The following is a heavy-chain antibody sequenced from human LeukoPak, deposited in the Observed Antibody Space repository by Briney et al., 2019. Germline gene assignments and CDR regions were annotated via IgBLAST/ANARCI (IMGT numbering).Heavy chain of an antibody. CDR2: IYYSGST. CDR3: ARLTAYYYYMDV. D-gene: IGHD5-18*01. J-gene: IGHJ6*03. CDR1: GGSISSSSYY. Sequence: SETLSLTCTVSGGSISSSSYYWGWIRQPPGKGLEWIGSIYYSGSTYYNPSLKSRVTISVDTSKNQLSLKLSSVTAADTAVYYCARLTAYYYYMDVWGKGTTVTVSS. V-gene: IGHV4-39*07.